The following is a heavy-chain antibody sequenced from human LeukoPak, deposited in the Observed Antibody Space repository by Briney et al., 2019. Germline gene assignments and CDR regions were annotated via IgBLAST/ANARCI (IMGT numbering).Heavy chain of an antibody. J-gene: IGHJ4*02. Sequence: TGGSLRLSCAASGFTFSSYGMTWVRQAPGRGLEWVSTVNEGGENTHYADSMKGRFTISRDNAKNTLSLQMDSLRGEDSAMYYCATDTGAFHFAYWGQGTLVTVSS. V-gene: IGHV3-23*01. D-gene: IGHD2-8*02. CDR2: VNEGGENT. CDR1: GFTFSSYG. CDR3: ATDTGAFHFAY.